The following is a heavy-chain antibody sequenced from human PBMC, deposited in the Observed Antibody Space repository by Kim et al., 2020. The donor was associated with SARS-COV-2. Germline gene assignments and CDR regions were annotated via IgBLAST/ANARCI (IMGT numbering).Heavy chain of an antibody. CDR1: GGSFSGYY. Sequence: SETLSLTCAVYGGSFSGYYWSWIRQPPGKGLEWIGEINHSGSTNYNPSLKSRVTISVDTSKNQFSLKLSSVTAADTAVYYCARRLRDYYGSGKTQSPFDYWGQGTLVTVSS. D-gene: IGHD3-10*01. V-gene: IGHV4-34*01. CDR3: ARRLRDYYGSGKTQSPFDY. CDR2: INHSGST. J-gene: IGHJ4*02.